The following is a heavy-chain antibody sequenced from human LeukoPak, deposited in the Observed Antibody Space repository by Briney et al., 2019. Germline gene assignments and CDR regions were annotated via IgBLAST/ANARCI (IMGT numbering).Heavy chain of an antibody. CDR1: GGSISSFY. V-gene: IGHV4-59*08. D-gene: IGHD2-2*01. CDR2: IYNTENT. J-gene: IGHJ5*02. Sequence: SETLSLTCTVSGGSISSFYWSWIQQPPGKGLEWIGYIYNTENTNYNPSLKSRVTISVDTSKNQFSLKVKSVTASDTAVYYCASSKPDLDTWGQGTLVTVSS. CDR3: ASSKPDLDT.